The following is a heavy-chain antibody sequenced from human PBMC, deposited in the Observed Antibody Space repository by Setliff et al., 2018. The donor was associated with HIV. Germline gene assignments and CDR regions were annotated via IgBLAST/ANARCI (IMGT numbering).Heavy chain of an antibody. CDR3: ARGSGDYYDSSGRPAPWDY. V-gene: IGHV1-69*13. Sequence: ASVKVSCKASGGTFSRYAINWVRQAPGQRLEWMGGIIPIFAKANYAQRFQGRVTITADGSMSTAYMEVSSLRSEDTAVYYCARGSGDYYDSSGRPAPWDYWGQGTLVTVSS. J-gene: IGHJ4*02. CDR1: GGTFSRYA. CDR2: IIPIFAKA. D-gene: IGHD3-22*01.